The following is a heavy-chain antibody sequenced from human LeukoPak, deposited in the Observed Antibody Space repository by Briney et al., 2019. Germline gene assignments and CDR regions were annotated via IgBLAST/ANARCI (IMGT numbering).Heavy chain of an antibody. V-gene: IGHV1-46*01. CDR3: ARTYSSSDEFDY. Sequence: GASVKVSFKASGYTFTHYYIHWVRQAPGQGLWWMGIINPSGGSTSYAQKFQGRVTMTRDTSTSRVYMEVSSLRSEDTAVYYCARTYSSSDEFDYWGQGTLVTVSS. J-gene: IGHJ4*02. D-gene: IGHD6-13*01. CDR1: GYTFTHYY. CDR2: INPSGGST.